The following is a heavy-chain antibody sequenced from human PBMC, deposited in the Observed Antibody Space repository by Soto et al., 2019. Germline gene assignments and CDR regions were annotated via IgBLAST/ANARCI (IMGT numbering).Heavy chain of an antibody. Sequence: QVELQESGPGLVKPSETLSLTCTVSGDSIRGYSWSWIRQPAGQGLESLGRFFVTGRINYNPSLKSRVAMSLDTSTTQFSLRLTSVTAADTAVYFCARGLERYFDLWGRGTLVTVSS. J-gene: IGHJ2*01. V-gene: IGHV4-4*07. CDR2: FFVTGRI. CDR1: GDSIRGYS. D-gene: IGHD3-3*01. CDR3: ARGLERYFDL.